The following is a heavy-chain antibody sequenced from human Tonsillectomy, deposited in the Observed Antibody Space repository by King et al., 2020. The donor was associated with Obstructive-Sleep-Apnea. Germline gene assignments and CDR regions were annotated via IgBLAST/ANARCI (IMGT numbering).Heavy chain of an antibody. CDR3: AMSLGVGSGTGYYYGMDV. CDR2: ISSSSSYI. Sequence: VQLVESGGGLVKPGGSLRLSCAASGFTFSSYSMNWVRQAPGKGLEWVSSISSSSSYIYYADSVKGLFTISRDNANNSLYLQMNSLRAEDTAVYYCAMSLGVGSGTGYYYGMDVWGQGTTVTVSS. D-gene: IGHD1-14*01. CDR1: GFTFSSYS. J-gene: IGHJ6*02. V-gene: IGHV3-21*01.